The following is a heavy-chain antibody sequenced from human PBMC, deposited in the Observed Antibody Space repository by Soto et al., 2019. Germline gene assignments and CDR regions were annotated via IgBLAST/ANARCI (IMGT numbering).Heavy chain of an antibody. Sequence: GSVRLSCAASGFIFGNYWMGWVRQAPEKGLEWVANINQDGSEKYYVDSVEGRFTISRDNAKNSLSLQMSSLRAEDTAVYYCARDDYASTAYWGRGTLVTVSS. V-gene: IGHV3-7*01. CDR1: GFIFGNYW. CDR2: INQDGSEK. D-gene: IGHD4-17*01. J-gene: IGHJ4*02. CDR3: ARDDYASTAY.